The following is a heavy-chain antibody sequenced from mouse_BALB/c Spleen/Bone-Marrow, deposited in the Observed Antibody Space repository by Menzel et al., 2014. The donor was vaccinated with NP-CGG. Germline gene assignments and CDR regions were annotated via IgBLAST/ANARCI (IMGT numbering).Heavy chain of an antibody. CDR3: ASLHYYGFFAY. D-gene: IGHD1-2*01. J-gene: IGHJ3*01. CDR1: GFDFSRYW. Sequence: EVQLVESGGGLVQPGGSLKLSCAASGFDFSRYWMSWVRQAPGKGLEWIGEINPDSSTINYTPSLKDKFIISRDNAKNTLYLQTSKVRSEDTALYYCASLHYYGFFAYWGQGTLVTVSA. V-gene: IGHV4-1*02. CDR2: INPDSSTI.